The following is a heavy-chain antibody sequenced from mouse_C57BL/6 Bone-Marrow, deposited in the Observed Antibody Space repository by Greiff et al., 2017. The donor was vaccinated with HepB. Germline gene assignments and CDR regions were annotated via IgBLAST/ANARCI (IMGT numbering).Heavy chain of an antibody. CDR1: GYTFTDYY. V-gene: IGHV1-19*01. Sequence: VQLQQSGPVLVKPGASVKMSCKASGYTFTDYYMNWVKQSHGKSLEWIGVINPYNGGTSYNQKFKGKATLTVEKSSSTAYMELNSLTSEDSAVYYCARRGGVLDYWGQGTTLTVSS. CDR2: INPYNGGT. CDR3: ARRGGVLDY. J-gene: IGHJ2*01.